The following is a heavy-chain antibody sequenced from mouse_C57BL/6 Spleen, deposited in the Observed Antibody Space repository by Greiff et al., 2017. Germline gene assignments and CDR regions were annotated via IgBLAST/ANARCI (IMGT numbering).Heavy chain of an antibody. CDR1: GYTFTSYW. V-gene: IGHV1-53*01. J-gene: IGHJ3*01. CDR3: ARGEPTMVTRAFAY. CDR2: INPSNGGT. D-gene: IGHD2-9*01. Sequence: QVQLKQPGTELVKPGASVKLSCKASGYTFTSYWMHWVKQRPGQGLEWIGNINPSNGGTNYNEKFKSKATLTVDKSSSTAYMQLSSLTSEDSAVYYCARGEPTMVTRAFAYWGQGTLVTVSA.